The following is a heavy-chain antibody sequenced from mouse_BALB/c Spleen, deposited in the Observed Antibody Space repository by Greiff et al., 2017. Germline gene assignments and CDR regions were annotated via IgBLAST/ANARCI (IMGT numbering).Heavy chain of an antibody. CDR2: ILSGSGST. V-gene: IGHV1-9*01. CDR3: TRGGQHWHGFAY. J-gene: IGHJ3*01. Sequence: VKVVESGAELMKPGASVKISCTATGYSFSSYWIEWVKQRPGHGLEWIGEILSGSGSTNYNEKFKGKATFTADTSSNTAYMQLSSLTSEDSTVYCCTRGGQHWHGFAYWGQGTLVTVSA. CDR1: GYSFSSYW. D-gene: IGHD6-1*01.